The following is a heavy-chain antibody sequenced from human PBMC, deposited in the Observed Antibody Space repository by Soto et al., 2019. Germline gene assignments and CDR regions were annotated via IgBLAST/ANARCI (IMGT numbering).Heavy chain of an antibody. J-gene: IGHJ4*02. D-gene: IGHD5-18*01. CDR2: IWYDGSNK. V-gene: IGHV3-33*01. CDR3: ARDPPGGDTAQFDY. CDR1: GFTFSSYG. Sequence: QVQLVESGGGVVQPGRSLRLSCAASGFTFSSYGMHWVRQAPGKGLEWVAVIWYDGSNKYYADSVKGRFTISRDNSQNTLYLQMNSLRAEDTAVYYCARDPPGGDTAQFDYWGQGTLVTVSS.